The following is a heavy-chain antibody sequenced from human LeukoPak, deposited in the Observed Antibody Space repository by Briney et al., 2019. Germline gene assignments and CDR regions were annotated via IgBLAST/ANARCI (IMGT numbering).Heavy chain of an antibody. V-gene: IGHV1-46*01. CDR3: ARDMGLTYYDFWSGYNWFDP. J-gene: IGHJ5*02. CDR2: INPSSGST. D-gene: IGHD3-3*01. Sequence: GASVKVSCKASGYTFTSYYMHWVRQAPGQGLECMGIINPSSGSTSYAQKFQGRVTMTRDTSTSTVYMELSSLRSEDTAVYYCARDMGLTYYDFWSGYNWFDPWGQGTLVTVSS. CDR1: GYTFTSYY.